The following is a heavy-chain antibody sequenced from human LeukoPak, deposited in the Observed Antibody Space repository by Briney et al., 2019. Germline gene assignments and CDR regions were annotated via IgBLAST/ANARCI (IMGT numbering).Heavy chain of an antibody. V-gene: IGHV4-38-2*02. Sequence: SETLSLTCTVSGGSISGYYWGWIRQPPGKGLEWIGSIYHSGSTYYNPSLKSRVTISVDTSKNQFSLKLSSVTAADTAVYYCARLYCSSTSCYRWDAFDIWGQGTMVTVSS. D-gene: IGHD2-2*01. J-gene: IGHJ3*02. CDR3: ARLYCSSTSCYRWDAFDI. CDR1: GGSISGYY. CDR2: IYHSGST.